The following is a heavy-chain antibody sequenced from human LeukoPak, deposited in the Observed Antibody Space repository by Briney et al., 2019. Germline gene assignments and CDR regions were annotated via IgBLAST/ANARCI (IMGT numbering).Heavy chain of an antibody. Sequence: GGSLRLSCAASGFTFSTYGMHWVRQPPGKGLEWVALISYDGNNIYYGDSVKGRFTISRDNSKNTLCLQMNSLRADDTAVYFCAKEELPYCGGDCYSSGYFDLWGRGTLVTVSS. CDR1: GFTFSTYG. V-gene: IGHV3-30*18. D-gene: IGHD2-21*02. CDR3: AKEELPYCGGDCYSSGYFDL. J-gene: IGHJ2*01. CDR2: ISYDGNNI.